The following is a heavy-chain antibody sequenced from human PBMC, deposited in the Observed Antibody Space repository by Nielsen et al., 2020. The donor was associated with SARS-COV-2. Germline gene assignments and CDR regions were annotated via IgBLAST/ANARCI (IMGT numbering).Heavy chain of an antibody. CDR2: ISWNSGSI. D-gene: IGHD5-24*01. J-gene: IGHJ3*02. CDR3: AKDPLLERAFDI. Sequence: SLKISCAASGFTFSSYAMHWVRQAPGKGLEWVSGISWNSGSIGYADSVKGRFTISRDNAKNSLYLQMNSLRAEDTALYYCAKDPLLERAFDIWGQGTMVTVSS. V-gene: IGHV3-9*01. CDR1: GFTFSSYA.